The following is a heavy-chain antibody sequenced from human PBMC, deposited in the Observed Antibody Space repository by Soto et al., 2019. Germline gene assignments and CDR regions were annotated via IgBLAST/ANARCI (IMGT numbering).Heavy chain of an antibody. CDR3: ARGDGDYYDGNGYLGRH. D-gene: IGHD3-22*01. CDR2: IWYDGSNQ. J-gene: IGHJ4*02. V-gene: IGHV3-33*08. CDR1: GFTFSSYG. Sequence: PGGSLRLSCAASGFTFSSYGVDWVRQAPGKGLEWVAAIWYDGSNQYYAGSVKGRFTISRDKSKNTLYLQMSSLRAEDTAVYYCARGDGDYYDGNGYLGRHWGQGTLVTVSS.